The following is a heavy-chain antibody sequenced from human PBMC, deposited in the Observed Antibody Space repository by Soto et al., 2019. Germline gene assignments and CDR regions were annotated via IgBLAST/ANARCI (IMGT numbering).Heavy chain of an antibody. CDR2: ISAYNGNT. J-gene: IGHJ5*02. V-gene: IGHV1-18*01. D-gene: IGHD2-2*01. Sequence: ASVTVSFTASGYTFTSYGISWVRQAPGQGFEWMGWISAYNGNTNYAQKLQGRVTMTTDTSTSTAYMELRSLRSDDTAVYYCARSPEYCSSTSCYGSNWFDPWGQGTLVISPQ. CDR1: GYTFTSYG. CDR3: ARSPEYCSSTSCYGSNWFDP.